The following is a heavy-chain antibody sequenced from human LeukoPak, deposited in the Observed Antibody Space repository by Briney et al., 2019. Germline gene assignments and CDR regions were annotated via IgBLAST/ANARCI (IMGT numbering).Heavy chain of an antibody. J-gene: IGHJ4*02. CDR3: ARGLDYYGSGSYGVDY. CDR1: GFTFSSYG. CDR2: IWYDGSNK. V-gene: IGHV3-33*01. Sequence: EGSLRLSCAASGFTFSSYGMHWVRQAPGKGLEWVAVIWYDGSNKYYADSVKGRFSISRDNSKNTLYLQMNSLRAEDTAVYYCARGLDYYGSGSYGVDYWGQGTLVTVSS. D-gene: IGHD3-10*01.